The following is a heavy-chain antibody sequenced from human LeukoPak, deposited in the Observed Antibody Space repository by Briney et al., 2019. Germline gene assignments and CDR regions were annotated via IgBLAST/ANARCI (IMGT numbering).Heavy chain of an antibody. CDR1: GYTFTDYA. CDR2: ISPDNGNT. J-gene: IGHJ4*02. CDR3: AREGLGRASTPRY. V-gene: IGHV1-18*01. D-gene: IGHD1-26*01. Sequence: ASVKVSCKASGYTFTDYALTWVRQAPGQGLEWMGWISPDNGNTNYAQKFQGRVSMTTDTSTDTAYMELRSLNSDDTAVYYCAREGLGRASTPRYWGQGTLVTVSS.